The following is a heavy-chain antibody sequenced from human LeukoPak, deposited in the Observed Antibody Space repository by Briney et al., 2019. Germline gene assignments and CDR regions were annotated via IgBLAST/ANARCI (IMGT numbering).Heavy chain of an antibody. Sequence: GASVKVSCKASGYTFTSYGIGWVRQAPGQGLAWMGWISAYNGNTNYAQKLQGRVTMTTDTSTSAAYMELGSLRSDDTAVYYCASSPYYDYVWGSYRFDYWGQGTLVTVSS. J-gene: IGHJ4*02. CDR2: ISAYNGNT. V-gene: IGHV1-18*01. CDR3: ASSPYYDYVWGSYRFDY. D-gene: IGHD3-16*02. CDR1: GYTFTSYG.